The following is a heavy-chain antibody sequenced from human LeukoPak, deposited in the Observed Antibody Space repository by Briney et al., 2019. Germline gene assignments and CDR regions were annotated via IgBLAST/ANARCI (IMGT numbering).Heavy chain of an antibody. Sequence: GGSLRLSCAASGFTFDDYAMHWVRQAPGKGLEWVSGISWNSGFIGYADSVKGRFTISRDNAKNSLYLQMDSLRAEDMALYYCAKGLYGSGSYPDYWGQGTLVTVSS. D-gene: IGHD3-10*01. V-gene: IGHV3-9*03. CDR2: ISWNSGFI. J-gene: IGHJ4*02. CDR3: AKGLYGSGSYPDY. CDR1: GFTFDDYA.